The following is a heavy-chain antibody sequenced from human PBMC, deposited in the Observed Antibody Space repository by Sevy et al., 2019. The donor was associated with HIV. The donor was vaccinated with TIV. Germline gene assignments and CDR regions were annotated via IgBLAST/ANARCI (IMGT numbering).Heavy chain of an antibody. CDR3: AREGIVLPYGMDV. CDR2: ISSSSSYI. V-gene: IGHV3-21*01. Sequence: GGSLRLSCAASGFTFSSYSMNWVRQAPGKGLEWVSSISSSSSYIYYADSLKGRFTISRDNAKNSLYLQMNSLRAEDTAVYYCAREGIVLPYGMDVWGQGTTVTVSS. J-gene: IGHJ6*02. D-gene: IGHD2-8*01. CDR1: GFTFSSYS.